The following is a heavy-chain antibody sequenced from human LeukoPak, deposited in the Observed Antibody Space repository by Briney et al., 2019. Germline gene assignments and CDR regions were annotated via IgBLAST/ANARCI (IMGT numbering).Heavy chain of an antibody. CDR1: GYTFTSCA. J-gene: IGHJ4*02. CDR2: INANTGNP. Sequence: ASVKVSCKASGYTFTSCAMNWVRQAPGQGLEWMGWINANTGNPTYAQGFTGRFVFSLDTSVSTAYLQISSLKAEDTAVYYCARQGPGYCGTTSCYGVDYWGQGTLVTVSS. CDR3: ARQGPGYCGTTSCYGVDY. V-gene: IGHV7-4-1*02. D-gene: IGHD2-2*01.